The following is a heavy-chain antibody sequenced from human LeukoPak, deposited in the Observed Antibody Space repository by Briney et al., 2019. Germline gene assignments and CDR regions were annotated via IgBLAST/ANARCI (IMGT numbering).Heavy chain of an antibody. Sequence: SVKVSCKASGGTFSSYAISWVRQAPGQGLEWMGRIIPIFGPANYAQKFQGRVTITTDESTSTAYMELSSLRSEDTAVYYCARGLVVITEGLFDYWGQGTLVTVSS. CDR2: IIPIFGPA. V-gene: IGHV1-69*05. CDR1: GGTFSSYA. CDR3: ARGLVVITEGLFDY. J-gene: IGHJ4*02. D-gene: IGHD3-22*01.